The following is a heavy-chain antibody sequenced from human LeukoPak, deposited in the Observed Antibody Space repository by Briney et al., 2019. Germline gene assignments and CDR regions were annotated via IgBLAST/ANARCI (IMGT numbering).Heavy chain of an antibody. V-gene: IGHV4-31*03. CDR2: INHSGST. CDR3: ATWARIPV. Sequence: SQTLSLTCTVSSGSISSGGYYWSWIRQPPGKGLEWIGEINHSGSTNYNPSLKSRVTILVDTSKNQFSLKLSSVTAADTAVYYCATWARIPVWGQGTTVTVSS. J-gene: IGHJ6*02. D-gene: IGHD1-26*01. CDR1: SGSISSGGYY.